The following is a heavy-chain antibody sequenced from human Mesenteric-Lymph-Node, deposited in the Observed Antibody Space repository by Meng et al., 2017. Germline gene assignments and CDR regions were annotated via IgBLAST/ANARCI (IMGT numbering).Heavy chain of an antibody. CDR3: ARLYSSTSGKGIDY. Sequence: GGSLRLSCAASRFTFSSYEMNWVRQAPGKGLEWVSYISSSGSTIYYADSVKGRFTISRDNARNSLYLQLNSLRAEDTAVYYCARLYSSTSGKGIDYWGQGTPVTVSS. CDR1: RFTFSSYE. J-gene: IGHJ4*02. CDR2: ISSSGSTI. D-gene: IGHD6-13*01. V-gene: IGHV3-48*03.